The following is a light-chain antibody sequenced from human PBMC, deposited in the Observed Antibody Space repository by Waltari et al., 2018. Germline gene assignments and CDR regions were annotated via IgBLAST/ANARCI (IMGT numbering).Light chain of an antibody. CDR1: LSVSNN. V-gene: IGKV3D-15*01. CDR2: GAS. CDR3: QQCNDWPRT. J-gene: IGKJ1*01. Sequence: EIVMTQSLAILSVSPGERATLSCRASLSVSNNLAWYQQKPGQAPRLLIYGASTRATGVPARFSGSGSGTEFTLTISSLQSEDFAVYYCQQCNDWPRTFGQGTKVEIK.